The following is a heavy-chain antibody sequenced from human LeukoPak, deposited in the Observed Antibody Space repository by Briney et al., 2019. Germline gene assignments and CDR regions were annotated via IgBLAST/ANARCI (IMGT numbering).Heavy chain of an antibody. J-gene: IGHJ5*02. V-gene: IGHV4-59*01. CDR2: IYYSGTT. Sequence: PSETLSLTCTVSGGSISSYYWNWIRQPPGKGLQWIGYIYYSGTTNYNPSLKTRVTISVDTSKNRFSLKLSSVTAADTAVYYCARESTAGWFDPWGQGTLVTVSS. CDR1: GGSISSYY. CDR3: ARESTAGWFDP.